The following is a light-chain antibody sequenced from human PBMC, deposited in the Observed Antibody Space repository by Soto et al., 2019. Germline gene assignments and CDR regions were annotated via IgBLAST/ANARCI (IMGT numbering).Light chain of an antibody. CDR3: QQHSHWPPWT. Sequence: PGERATLSFRASQRLRSGDLACYQQIPGQAPRLLIYGASTRATGIPARFSGSGSGTDFTLTISNLEPEDFAVYYCQQHSHWPPWTFGQGTKVDIK. CDR2: GAS. J-gene: IGKJ1*01. CDR1: QRLRSGD. V-gene: IGKV3-11*01.